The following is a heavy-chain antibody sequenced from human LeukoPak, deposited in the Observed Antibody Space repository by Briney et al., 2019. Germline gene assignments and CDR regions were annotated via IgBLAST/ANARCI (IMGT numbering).Heavy chain of an antibody. CDR2: IHYSGNS. D-gene: IGHD2-8*01. Sequence: SETLSLTCSVSGDSISNFYWNWIRQPPGKRLEWIGNIHYSGNSNYNPSLQSRVAISIDTSRRQLFLKLSSVTAADTAVYYCALAPNSNWFDFWGQGTLVTVSS. CDR1: GDSISNFY. CDR3: ALAPNSNWFDF. V-gene: IGHV4-59*08. J-gene: IGHJ5*01.